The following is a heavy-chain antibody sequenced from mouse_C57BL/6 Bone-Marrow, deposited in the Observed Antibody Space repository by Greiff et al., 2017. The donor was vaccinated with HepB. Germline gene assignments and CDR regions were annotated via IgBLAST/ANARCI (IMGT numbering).Heavy chain of an antibody. V-gene: IGHV5-4*03. J-gene: IGHJ2*01. CDR2: ISDGGSYT. CDR3: ARAGYPYFDY. CDR1: GFTFSSYA. Sequence: DVKLVESGGGLVKPGGSLKLSCAASGFTFSSYAMSWVRQTPEKRLEWVATISDGGSYTYYQDNVKGRFTISRDNAKNNLYLQMSHLKSDATAMYYCARAGYPYFDYWCQGTTLTVSS. D-gene: IGHD2-2*01.